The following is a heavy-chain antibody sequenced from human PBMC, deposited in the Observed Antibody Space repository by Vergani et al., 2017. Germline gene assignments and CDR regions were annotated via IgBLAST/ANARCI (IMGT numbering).Heavy chain of an antibody. CDR3: SGGYCSGGSYYDDAFDI. V-gene: IGHV3-33*01. CDR2: IWYDGSNK. D-gene: IGHD2-15*01. Sequence: QVQLVESGGGVVQPGRSLRLSCAASGFTFSSYGMHWVRQAPGKGLEWVAVIWYDGSNKYYADSVKGRFTISRDNSKNTLYLKMNSLRAEDTAVYYCSGGYCSGGSYYDDAFDIWGQGTMVTVSS. CDR1: GFTFSSYG. J-gene: IGHJ3*02.